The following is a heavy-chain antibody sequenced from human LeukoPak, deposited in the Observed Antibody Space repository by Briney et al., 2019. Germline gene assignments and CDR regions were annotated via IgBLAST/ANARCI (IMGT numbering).Heavy chain of an antibody. V-gene: IGHV1-8*01. CDR1: GYTFTSYD. CDR3: ARMDRGIYYDSSGYSRDAFDI. D-gene: IGHD3-22*01. Sequence: ASVKVSCKASGYTFTSYDINWVRQATGQGLEWMGWMNPNSGNTGYAQKFQGRVTMTRNTSISTAYMELSSLRSEDTAVYYRARMDRGIYYDSSGYSRDAFDIWGQGTMVTVSS. J-gene: IGHJ3*02. CDR2: MNPNSGNT.